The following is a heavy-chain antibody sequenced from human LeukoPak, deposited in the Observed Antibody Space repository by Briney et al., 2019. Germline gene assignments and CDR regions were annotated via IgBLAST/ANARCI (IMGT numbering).Heavy chain of an antibody. V-gene: IGHV1-46*01. CDR1: GYTFTSHY. Sequence: GASVKVSCKASGYTFTSHYMHWVRQAPGQGLEWMGIINPSGGSTSYAQKFRGRVTVTRDTSTSTVYMELSSLRSGDTAVYYCARAHRGYFDYWGQGTLVTVSS. CDR3: ARAHRGYFDY. CDR2: INPSGGST. D-gene: IGHD3-10*01. J-gene: IGHJ4*02.